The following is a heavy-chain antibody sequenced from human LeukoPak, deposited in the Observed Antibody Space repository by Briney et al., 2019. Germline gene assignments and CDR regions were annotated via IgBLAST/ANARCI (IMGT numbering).Heavy chain of an antibody. D-gene: IGHD3-22*01. J-gene: IGHJ4*02. V-gene: IGHV3-23*01. CDR2: ISGSGGST. CDR3: AKEADYYDSSGYRGPFDY. Sequence: PGGSLRLSCAASGFTFSSYAMSWVRQAPGKGLEWVSAISGSGGSTYYADSVKGRFTISRDNSKNTLYLQMNSLRDEDTAVYYCAKEADYYDSSGYRGPFDYWGQGTLVTVSS. CDR1: GFTFSSYA.